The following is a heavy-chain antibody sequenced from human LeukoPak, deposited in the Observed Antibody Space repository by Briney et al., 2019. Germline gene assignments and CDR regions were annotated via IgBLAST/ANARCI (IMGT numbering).Heavy chain of an antibody. CDR2: IYHSGST. J-gene: IGHJ4*02. CDR3: IYYDSSGYYYFDY. V-gene: IGHV4-4*02. Sequence: SGTLSLTCAVSGGSISSSNWWSWVRQPPGKGLEWIGEIYHSGSTNYNPSLKSRVTISVDKSKNQFSLKLSSVTAADTAVYYCIYYDSSGYYYFDYWGQGTLVTVSS. CDR1: GGSISSSNW. D-gene: IGHD3-22*01.